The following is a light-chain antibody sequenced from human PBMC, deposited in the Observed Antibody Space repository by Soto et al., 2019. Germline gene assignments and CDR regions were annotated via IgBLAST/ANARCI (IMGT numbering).Light chain of an antibody. V-gene: IGKV3-15*01. Sequence: EVVLTQSPATLSVSPGERATLSCRASESVARHLAWYQQKPGPAPQPLLLDASPRATGLPARFRGSGSGKEFTLPVRSLKSEDIAVYLCQAYNNWPPNFGQGKRLGI. CDR2: DAS. J-gene: IGKJ5*01. CDR1: ESVARH. CDR3: QAYNNWPPN.